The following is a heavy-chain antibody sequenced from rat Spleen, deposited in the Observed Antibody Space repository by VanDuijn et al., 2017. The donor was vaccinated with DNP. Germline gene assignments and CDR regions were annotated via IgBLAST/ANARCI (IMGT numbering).Heavy chain of an antibody. J-gene: IGHJ3*01. Sequence: EVQLVESGGGLVQPGRSLKLSCVASGFTFSDHNMAWVRQAPEKGLEWVATISYDGSSTYYRDSVKGRFTFSRDNAKSTLYLQIDSLRSEDTATYYCARSDSSGFPCWGQGTLVTVSS. CDR3: ARSDSSGFPC. D-gene: IGHD1-2*01. CDR1: GFTFSDHN. CDR2: ISYDGSST. V-gene: IGHV5-7*01.